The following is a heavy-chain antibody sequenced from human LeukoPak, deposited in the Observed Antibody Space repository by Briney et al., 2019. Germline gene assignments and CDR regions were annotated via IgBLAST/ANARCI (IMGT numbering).Heavy chain of an antibody. V-gene: IGHV1-69*10. Sequence: ASVKVSCKASGGTFSSYAISWVRQAPGQGLEWMGGIIPIFGIANYAQKFQGRVTITADKSTSTAYMELSSLRSEDTAVYYCARDIYSGYDVYYYGMDVWGQGTTVTVSS. J-gene: IGHJ6*02. CDR2: IIPIFGIA. CDR3: ARDIYSGYDVYYYGMDV. CDR1: GGTFSSYA. D-gene: IGHD5-12*01.